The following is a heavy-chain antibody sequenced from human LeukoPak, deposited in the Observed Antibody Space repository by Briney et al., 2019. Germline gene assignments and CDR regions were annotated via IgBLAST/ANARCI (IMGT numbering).Heavy chain of an antibody. CDR1: GYTFTSYY. CDR3: ARDRWTSLFHFDL. Sequence: ASVKVSCKASGYTFTSYYMHWVRQAPGQGLEWMGIINPSGGSTSYAQKFQGRVTMTRDTSTSTVYMELSSLRTEDTAIYYCARDRWTSLFHFDLWGQGTLVTVSS. V-gene: IGHV1-46*01. CDR2: INPSGGST. J-gene: IGHJ4*02. D-gene: IGHD2-21*01.